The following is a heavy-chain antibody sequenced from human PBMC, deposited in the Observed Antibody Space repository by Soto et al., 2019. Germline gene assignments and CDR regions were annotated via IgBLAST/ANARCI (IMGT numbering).Heavy chain of an antibody. D-gene: IGHD2-15*01. CDR2: ISYDGSNK. CDR1: GFTFSSYA. V-gene: IGHV3-30-3*01. Sequence: PGGSLRLSCAASGFTFSSYAMHWVRQAPGKGLEWVAVISYDGSNKYYADSVKGRFTISRDNSKNTLYLQMNSLRAEDTAVYYCARVYCSGGSCYSIDYWGQGTLVTVSS. CDR3: ARVYCSGGSCYSIDY. J-gene: IGHJ4*02.